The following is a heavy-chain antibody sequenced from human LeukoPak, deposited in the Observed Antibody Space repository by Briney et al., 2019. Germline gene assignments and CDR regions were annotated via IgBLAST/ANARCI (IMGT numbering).Heavy chain of an antibody. CDR1: GFTFSVHA. Sequence: GGSLRLSCAASGFTFSVHAMHWVRQAPGKGLEWVAVISNDGNNKYYADSVKGRFTISRDNSKNTLYLQMNSLRAEDTAVYYCATLLRAYAFDIWGQGTMVTVSS. D-gene: IGHD1-26*01. J-gene: IGHJ3*02. V-gene: IGHV3-30*04. CDR2: ISNDGNNK. CDR3: ATLLRAYAFDI.